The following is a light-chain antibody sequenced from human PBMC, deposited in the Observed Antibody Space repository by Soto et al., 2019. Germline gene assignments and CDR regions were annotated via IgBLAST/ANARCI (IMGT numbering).Light chain of an antibody. J-gene: IGKJ4*01. V-gene: IGKV1-5*03. CDR1: QNIRDW. Sequence: DIQMTQSPSTLSASVGDRVTITCRASQNIRDWLAWYQQKPGKAPELLIYSASGLESGVPSRFTGSGSGTEFTLNSSRLQPDDFATYYCQEYNGDSGLTFGGGTKVEIK. CDR3: QEYNGDSGLT. CDR2: SAS.